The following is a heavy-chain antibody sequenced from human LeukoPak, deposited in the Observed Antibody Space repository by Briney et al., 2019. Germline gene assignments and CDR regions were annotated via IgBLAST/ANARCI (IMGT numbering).Heavy chain of an antibody. CDR3: ANAMVRGEYFFDY. CDR2: INPRNGGT. J-gene: IGHJ4*02. D-gene: IGHD3-10*01. CDR1: GYTFTAYY. V-gene: IGHV1-2*02. Sequence: GASVKVSCKASGYTFTAYYIHWVRQVPGQGLEWMGWINPRNGGTDYAQKFKGRVTMTRDTSISTAYMELSSLRADDTATYHCANAMVRGEYFFDYWGQGTLVTVSS.